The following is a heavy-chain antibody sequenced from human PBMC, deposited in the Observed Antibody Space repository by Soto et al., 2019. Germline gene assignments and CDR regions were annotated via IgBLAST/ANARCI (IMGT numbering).Heavy chain of an antibody. CDR3: ARDQGTSTIFGVVNIFPRTLYGMDV. Sequence: PGGSLRLSCAASGLPFISYGMHWVRQAPGKGLEWVAVIWYDGSNKYYADSVKGRFTISRDNSKNTLYLQMNSLRAEDTAVYYCARDQGTSTIFGVVNIFPRTLYGMDVWGQGTTVTVSS. D-gene: IGHD3-3*01. CDR1: GLPFISYG. CDR2: IWYDGSNK. V-gene: IGHV3-33*01. J-gene: IGHJ6*02.